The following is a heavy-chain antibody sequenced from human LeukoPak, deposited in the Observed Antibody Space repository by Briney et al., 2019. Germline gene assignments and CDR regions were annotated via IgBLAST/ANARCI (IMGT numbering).Heavy chain of an antibody. CDR1: GFTFSSYS. J-gene: IGHJ4*02. Sequence: GGSLRLSCAASGFTFSSYSMNWVRQAPGKGLEWVSSISSSSSYIYYADSVKGRFTISRDNAKNSLYLQMNSLRAEDTAVYYCARDLNGWGWYSGSYVEYWGQGTLVTVSS. CDR3: ARDLNGWGWYSGSYVEY. V-gene: IGHV3-21*01. D-gene: IGHD1-26*01. CDR2: ISSSSSYI.